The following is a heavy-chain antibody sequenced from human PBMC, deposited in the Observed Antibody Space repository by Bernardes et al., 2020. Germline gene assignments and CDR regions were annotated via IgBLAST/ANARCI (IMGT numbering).Heavy chain of an antibody. D-gene: IGHD3-10*01. V-gene: IGHV3-23*01. CDR3: ATGRGSFFDH. Sequence: GGSLRLCCADVDLTLRNYALYWVRRAPGKGLEWVSGISDSGGNTFYADSVKGRFTISRDNARNTVYLHMHSLSVSDSAIYYCATGRGSFFDHWGQGTLVTVSS. CDR2: ISDSGGNT. J-gene: IGHJ4*02. CDR1: DLTLRNYA.